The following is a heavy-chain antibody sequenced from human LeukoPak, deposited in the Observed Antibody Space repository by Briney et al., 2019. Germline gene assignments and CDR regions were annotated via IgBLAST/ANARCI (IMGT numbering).Heavy chain of an antibody. Sequence: SVKVSCKASGGAFSSYAISWVRQAPGQGLEWMGRIIPIFGTANYAQKFQGRVTITTDESTSTAYMELSSLRSEDTAVYYCARDPLSDPPGDYWGQGTLVTVSS. CDR3: ARDPLSDPPGDY. V-gene: IGHV1-69*05. CDR2: IIPIFGTA. J-gene: IGHJ4*02. CDR1: GGAFSSYA.